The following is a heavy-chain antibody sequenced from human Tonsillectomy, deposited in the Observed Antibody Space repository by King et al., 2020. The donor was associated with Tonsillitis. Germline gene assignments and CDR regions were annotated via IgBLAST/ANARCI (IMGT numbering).Heavy chain of an antibody. CDR1: GGSISSYY. J-gene: IGHJ3*02. D-gene: IGHD3-22*01. CDR3: AREWGDYDSSGYHLGDAFDI. Sequence: QLQESGPGLVKPSETLSLTCTVSGGSISSYYWSWIRQPPGKGLEWIGYIYYSGGTNYNPSLKSRVTISVDTAKNQFSLKLSSVTAADTAVYYCAREWGDYDSSGYHLGDAFDIWGQGTMVTVSS. CDR2: IYYSGGT. V-gene: IGHV4-59*01.